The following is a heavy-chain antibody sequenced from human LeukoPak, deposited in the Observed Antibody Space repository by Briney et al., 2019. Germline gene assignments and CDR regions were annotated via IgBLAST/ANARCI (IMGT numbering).Heavy chain of an antibody. CDR2: IYHSGST. D-gene: IGHD1-26*01. CDR3: ARDVGYSGSYYDY. Sequence: PSETLSLTCAVYGGSFSGYYWSWIRQPPGKGLEWIGSIYHSGSTYYNPSLKSRVTISVDTSKNQFSLKLSSVTAADTAVYYCARDVGYSGSYYDYWGQGTLVTVSS. CDR1: GGSFSGYY. V-gene: IGHV4-34*01. J-gene: IGHJ4*02.